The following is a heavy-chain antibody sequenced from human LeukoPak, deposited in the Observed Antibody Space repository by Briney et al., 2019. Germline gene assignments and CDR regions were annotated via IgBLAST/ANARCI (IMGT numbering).Heavy chain of an antibody. V-gene: IGHV3-74*01. CDR2: INSVGSST. Sequence: GGSLRLSCAASGFTFSRYWMHWVRQAPGKGLVWVSRINSVGSSTSYADSVKGRFTISGDNAKNTLYLQMNSLRAEDTAVYYCAGYSSSWYGGNFDYWGQGTLVTVSS. J-gene: IGHJ4*02. CDR3: AGYSSSWYGGNFDY. CDR1: GFTFSRYW. D-gene: IGHD6-13*01.